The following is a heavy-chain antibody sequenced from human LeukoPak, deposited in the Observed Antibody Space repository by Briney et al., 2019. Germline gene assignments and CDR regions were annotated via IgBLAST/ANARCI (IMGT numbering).Heavy chain of an antibody. CDR3: ARDDAVAGFFDY. J-gene: IGHJ4*02. D-gene: IGHD6-19*01. CDR2: IYTSGST. V-gene: IGHV4-4*07. Sequence: SETLSLTCTVSGGSISSYYWSWIRRPAGKGLEWIGRIYTSGSTNYNPSLKSRVTMSVDTSKNQFSLKLSSVTAADTAVYYCARDDAVAGFFDYWGQGTLVTVSS. CDR1: GGSISSYY.